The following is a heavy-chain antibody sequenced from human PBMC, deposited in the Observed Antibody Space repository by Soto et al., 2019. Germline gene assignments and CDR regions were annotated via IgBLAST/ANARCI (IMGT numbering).Heavy chain of an antibody. D-gene: IGHD6-6*01. V-gene: IGHV4-31*11. CDR3: ARGSSIAGLYYGMDV. J-gene: IGHJ6*02. CDR2: NYYSGIT. CDR1: GGSISSGGYS. Sequence: PSETLSLTCAVSGGSISSGGYSWTWIRQHPGKGLEWIGYNYYSGITYYNPSLTSRVTISLDTSKNQFSLKLSSVTAADTAVYYCARGSSIAGLYYGMDVWGQGTTVTVSS.